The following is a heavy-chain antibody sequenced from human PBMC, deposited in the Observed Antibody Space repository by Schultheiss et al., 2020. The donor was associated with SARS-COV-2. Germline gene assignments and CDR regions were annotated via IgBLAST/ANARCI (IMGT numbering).Heavy chain of an antibody. Sequence: ASVKVSCKASGYTFTSYAMHWVRQAPGQGLEWMGWINPNSGGTNYAQKFQGRVTMTRDTSISTAYMELSSLRSEDTAVYYCLWFGESGSYYFDYWGQGTLVTVSS. J-gene: IGHJ4*02. D-gene: IGHD3-10*01. CDR1: GYTFTSYA. CDR2: INPNSGGT. V-gene: IGHV1-2*02. CDR3: LWFGESGSYYFDY.